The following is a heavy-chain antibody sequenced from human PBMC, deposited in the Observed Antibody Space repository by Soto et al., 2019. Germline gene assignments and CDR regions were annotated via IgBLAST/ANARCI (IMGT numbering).Heavy chain of an antibody. CDR2: ISGSGGST. CDR3: AKDPIRYYRPPLYYFDY. V-gene: IGHV3-23*01. D-gene: IGHD1-26*01. J-gene: IGHJ4*02. Sequence: PGGSLRLSCAASGFTFSSYAMSWVRQAPGKGLEWVSAISGSGGSTYYADSVKGRFTISRDNSKNTLYLQMNSLRAEDTAVYYCAKDPIRYYRPPLYYFDYWGQGTLVTVSS. CDR1: GFTFSSYA.